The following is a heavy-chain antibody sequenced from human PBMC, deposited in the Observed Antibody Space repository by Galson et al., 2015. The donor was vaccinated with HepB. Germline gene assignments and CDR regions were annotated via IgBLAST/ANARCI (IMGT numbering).Heavy chain of an antibody. CDR2: IYYTGLT. J-gene: IGHJ6*02. V-gene: IGHV4-59*08. CDR1: GGPISSYY. CDR3: TRHQAVPTLAHGMDV. D-gene: IGHD2-2*01. Sequence: TLSLTCTVSGGPISSYYWSWIRQPPGKGLEWIGYIYYTGLTLYNPSLPGRVTISVDTSKNQFSLKVRAVTAADTAVYYCTRHQAVPTLAHGMDVWGQGTTVTVSS.